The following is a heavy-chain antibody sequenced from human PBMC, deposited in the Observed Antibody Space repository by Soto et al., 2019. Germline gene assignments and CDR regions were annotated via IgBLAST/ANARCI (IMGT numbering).Heavy chain of an antibody. V-gene: IGHV1-69*01. CDR1: GGSFGRSA. CDR3: ARLRRDWGEAFDI. CDR2: IIPVFDKA. D-gene: IGHD3-16*01. J-gene: IGHJ3*02. Sequence: QVQLVQSGADVKKPGSSVKVSCKTSGGSFGRSAISWVRQAPAQGLEWMGEIIPVFDKANYAQNFQGRLTITADELTGKVFMELSSRRSKDTAVYFCARLRRDWGEAFDIWGLGPVVTVSS.